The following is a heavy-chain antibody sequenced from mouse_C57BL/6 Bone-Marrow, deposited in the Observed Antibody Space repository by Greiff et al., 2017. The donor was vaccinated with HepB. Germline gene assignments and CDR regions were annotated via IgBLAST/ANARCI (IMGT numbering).Heavy chain of an antibody. CDR3: ARVITTVVYFDY. J-gene: IGHJ2*01. D-gene: IGHD1-1*01. CDR2: ISDGGSYT. CDR1: GFTFSSYA. Sequence: EVQLVESGGGLVKPGGSLKLSCAASGFTFSSYAMSWVRQTPEKRLEWVATISDGGSYTYYPDNVKGRFTISRDNAKNNLYLQMSHLKSEGTAMYYCARVITTVVYFDYWGQGTTLTVSS. V-gene: IGHV5-4*01.